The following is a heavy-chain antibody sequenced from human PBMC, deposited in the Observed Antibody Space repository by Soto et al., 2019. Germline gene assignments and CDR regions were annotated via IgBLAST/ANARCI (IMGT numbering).Heavy chain of an antibody. CDR3: AIDGGVIIPGAIGGGYGMDV. V-gene: IGHV3-11*06. CDR1: GFNFSDYY. J-gene: IGHJ6*02. CDR2: ISGRNTFT. D-gene: IGHD2-2*02. Sequence: QVQLVESGGGLVKPGGSLRLSCAASGFNFSDYYMSWIRQAPGKGLEWISYISGRNTFTQYANSVKGRFTISRDNAKNSLYLQLSILTAEDTAVYYCAIDGGVIIPGAIGGGYGMDVWCQGTTVTVSS.